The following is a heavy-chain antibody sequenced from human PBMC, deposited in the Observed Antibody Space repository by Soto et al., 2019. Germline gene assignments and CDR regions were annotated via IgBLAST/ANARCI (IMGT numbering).Heavy chain of an antibody. CDR1: IGSISTNNW. CDR2: IHHSGTT. V-gene: IGHV4-4*02. J-gene: IGHJ2*01. D-gene: IGHD2-2*01. Sequence: QVQLQESGPGLVKPSGTLSLTCAVSIGSISTNNWWSWVRQPPGKGLEWIGEIHHSGTTNYNPSLRSRGAISADKSKSQVSLKLSPVTASVSAVYYCAAVDSYCSSTGCFYWYLDLWGRGTLVSVTS. CDR3: AAVDSYCSSTGCFYWYLDL.